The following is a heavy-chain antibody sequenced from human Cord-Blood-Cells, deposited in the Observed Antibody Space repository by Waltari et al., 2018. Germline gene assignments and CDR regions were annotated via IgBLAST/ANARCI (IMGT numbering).Heavy chain of an antibody. J-gene: IGHJ3*02. V-gene: IGHV1-2*04. CDR3: ARSKDGQWLVTHDAFDI. Sequence: QVQLVQSGAEVKKPGASVKVSCKASGYTFTGYYMHWVRQAPGQGLEWMGWINPNSGGTNYAQKFQGWVTMTRDTSISTAYMELSRLRSDDTAVYYCARSKDGQWLVTHDAFDIWGQGTMVTVSS. D-gene: IGHD6-19*01. CDR1: GYTFTGYY. CDR2: INPNSGGT.